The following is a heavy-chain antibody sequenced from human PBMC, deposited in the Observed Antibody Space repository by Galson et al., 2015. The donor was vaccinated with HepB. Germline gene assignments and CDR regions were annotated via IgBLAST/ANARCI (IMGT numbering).Heavy chain of an antibody. Sequence: SLRLSCAASGLTFSSYAMNWVRQAPGKGLEWVAGITYDGSNKYYADSVKGRFTVSRDNSKNTLHLEMNSLRAEDMAVYYCSNGKPPVTMAPTTGDFDSWGQGTLVTVSS. CDR1: GLTFSSYA. D-gene: IGHD1-26*01. CDR2: ITYDGSNK. J-gene: IGHJ4*02. V-gene: IGHV3-30*04. CDR3: SNGKPPVTMAPTTGDFDS.